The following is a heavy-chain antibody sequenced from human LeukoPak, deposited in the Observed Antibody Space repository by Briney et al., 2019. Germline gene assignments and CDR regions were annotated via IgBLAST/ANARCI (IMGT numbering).Heavy chain of an antibody. J-gene: IGHJ4*02. CDR3: VRLYCSGGRCYFGFDY. CDR1: GYNFTNYW. Sequence: GESLKISCQGSGYNFTNYWIGWVRQMPGKGLEWMAIIYPGDSDTRKSPSFQGQVTISADKSISTAYLQWSSLRASDTAMYYCVRLYCSGGRCYFGFDYWGLGTLVTVSS. V-gene: IGHV5-51*01. D-gene: IGHD2-15*01. CDR2: IYPGDSDT.